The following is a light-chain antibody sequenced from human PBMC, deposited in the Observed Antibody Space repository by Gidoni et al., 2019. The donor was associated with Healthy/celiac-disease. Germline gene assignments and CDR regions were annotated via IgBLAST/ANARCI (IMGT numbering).Light chain of an antibody. Sequence: PATLSLSPGERATLSCRASQSVSSYLAWYQQKPGQAPRLLIYDASNRATGIPARFSGSGSGTDFTLTISSLEPEDFAVYYCQQRSNWPGTFGGGTKVEIK. CDR1: QSVSSY. V-gene: IGKV3-11*01. CDR3: QQRSNWPGT. CDR2: DAS. J-gene: IGKJ4*01.